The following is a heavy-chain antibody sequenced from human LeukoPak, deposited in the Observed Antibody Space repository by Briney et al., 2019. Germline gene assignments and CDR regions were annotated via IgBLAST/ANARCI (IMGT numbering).Heavy chain of an antibody. CDR3: ARDSGYGDSN. V-gene: IGHV1-69*06. Sequence: ASVKVSCKASGYTFSGYYVHWVRQAPGQGLEWMGGIIPIFGTANYAQKFQGRVTITADKSTSTAYMELSSLRSEDTAVYYCARDSGYGDSNWGQGTLVTVSS. D-gene: IGHD4-17*01. J-gene: IGHJ4*02. CDR1: GYTFSGYY. CDR2: IIPIFGTA.